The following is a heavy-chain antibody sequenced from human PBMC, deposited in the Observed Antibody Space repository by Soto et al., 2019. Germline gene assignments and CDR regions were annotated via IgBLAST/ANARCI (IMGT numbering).Heavy chain of an antibody. CDR2: IYYSGST. D-gene: IGHD3-9*01. Sequence: PSETLSLTCTVSGGSISSYYWSWIRQPPGKGLEWIGYIYYSGSTNYNPSLKSRVTISVDTSKNQFSLKLSSVTAADTAVYYCAGYYDILTGYSPYWGQGTLVTVSS. CDR3: AGYYDILTGYSPY. J-gene: IGHJ4*02. V-gene: IGHV4-59*01. CDR1: GGSISSYY.